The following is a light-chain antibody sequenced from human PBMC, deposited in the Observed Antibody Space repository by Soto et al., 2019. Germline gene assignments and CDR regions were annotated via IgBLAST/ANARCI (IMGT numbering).Light chain of an antibody. V-gene: IGKV3-11*01. J-gene: IGKJ5*01. CDR2: DAY. Sequence: EIVLTQSPATLSLSPGERATLSCRASQSVDTYLAWYQHKPGQAPRLLIYDAYNRATGIPARFSGSGSGTDFTLTISSLEPEDFAFYYCQQRSNWPPITFGQGTRLEIK. CDR1: QSVDTY. CDR3: QQRSNWPPIT.